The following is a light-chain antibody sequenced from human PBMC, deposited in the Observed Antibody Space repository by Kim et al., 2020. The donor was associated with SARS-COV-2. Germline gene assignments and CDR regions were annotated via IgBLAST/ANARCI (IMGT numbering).Light chain of an antibody. J-gene: IGKJ4*01. CDR2: GAS. Sequence: PGERATLSCRASHSVSSSYLAWYQQKPGQAPRLLIYGASSRATGIPDRFGGSGSGTDFTLTISRLEPEDFAVYYCQQYVSSPLTFGGGTKLE. CDR3: QQYVSSPLT. V-gene: IGKV3-20*01. CDR1: HSVSSSY.